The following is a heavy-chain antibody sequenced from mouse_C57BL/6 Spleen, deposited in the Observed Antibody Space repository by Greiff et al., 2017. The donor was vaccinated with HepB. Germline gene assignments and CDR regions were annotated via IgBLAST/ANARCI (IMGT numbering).Heavy chain of an antibody. Sequence: VQLQQPGAELVRPGSSVKLSCKASGYTFTSYWKDWVKQRPGQGLEWIGNIYPSDSETHYNQKFKDKATLTVDKSSSTAYMQLSSLTSEDSAVYYCARGGAAWFAYWGQGTLVTVSA. J-gene: IGHJ3*01. CDR2: IYPSDSET. CDR1: GYTFTSYW. CDR3: ARGGAAWFAY. V-gene: IGHV1-61*01.